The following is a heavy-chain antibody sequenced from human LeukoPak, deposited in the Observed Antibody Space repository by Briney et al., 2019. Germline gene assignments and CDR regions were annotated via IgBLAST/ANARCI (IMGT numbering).Heavy chain of an antibody. V-gene: IGHV4-59*01. CDR3: AREENSYGSNWFDL. D-gene: IGHD5-18*01. CDR2: IDYSGST. J-gene: IGHJ5*01. Sequence: SETLSLTCTVSGGSLNTYYWSWLRQPPGKGLEWIGYIDYSGSTNYNPSFKSRVTISLETSKNQFSLKLSSVTAADTAVYYCAREENSYGSNWFDLWGQGTLVTVSS. CDR1: GGSLNTYY.